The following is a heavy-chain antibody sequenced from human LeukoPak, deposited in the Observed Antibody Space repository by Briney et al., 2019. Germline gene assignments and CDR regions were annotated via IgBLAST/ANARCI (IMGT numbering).Heavy chain of an antibody. J-gene: IGHJ3*02. CDR1: GFTFSSYA. CDR3: AKDAVYSQLAFDI. D-gene: IGHD2-15*01. CDR2: ISGSGGST. Sequence: SGGSLRLSCAASGFTFSSYAMSWVRQAPGKGLGWVSAISGSGGSTYYADSVKGRFTISRDNSKNTLYLQMNSLRAEDTAVYYCAKDAVYSQLAFDIWGQGTMVTVSS. V-gene: IGHV3-23*01.